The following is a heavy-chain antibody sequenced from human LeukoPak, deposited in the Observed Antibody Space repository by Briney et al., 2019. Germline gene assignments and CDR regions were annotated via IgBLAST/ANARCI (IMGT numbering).Heavy chain of an antibody. J-gene: IGHJ5*02. CDR2: INSNNGAT. Sequence: GSVKVSCKASGYTFPRYYIHWVRQAPGQGIEWVGRINSNNGATNYAKKFQGRVTVTRDTSISIVYMELRRLRSDDTAVYYCARDLKYQLLLGWFDPWGQGSLVAVSS. CDR3: ARDLKYQLLLGWFDP. CDR1: GYTFPRYY. D-gene: IGHD2-21*01. V-gene: IGHV1-2*06.